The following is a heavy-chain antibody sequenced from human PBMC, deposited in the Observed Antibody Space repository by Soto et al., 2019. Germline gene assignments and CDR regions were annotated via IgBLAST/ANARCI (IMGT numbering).Heavy chain of an antibody. CDR3: AKDIPGEIFWFYP. J-gene: IGHJ5*02. D-gene: IGHD3-9*01. CDR1: GFTFDDYA. V-gene: IGHV3-9*01. Sequence: GGSLRLSCAASGFTFDDYAMHWVRQAPGNGLEWVSGISWNSGSIGYADSVKGRLTIYGDNAKNSPYLQMNSLRAEDTALYYCAKDIPGEIFWFYPLGQGTLVTVFS. CDR2: ISWNSGSI.